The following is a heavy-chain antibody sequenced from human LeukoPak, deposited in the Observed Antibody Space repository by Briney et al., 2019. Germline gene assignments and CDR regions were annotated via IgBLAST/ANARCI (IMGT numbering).Heavy chain of an antibody. J-gene: IGHJ6*03. D-gene: IGHD3-3*01. Sequence: PSETLSLTCTVSGGSISSYYWSWIRQPPGKGLEWVGYIYTSGSTNYNPSLKSRVTISVDTSKNQFSLKLSSVTAADTAVYYCAALRFSYYYYMDVWGKGTTVTVSS. CDR2: IYTSGST. CDR3: AALRFSYYYYMDV. CDR1: GGSISSYY. V-gene: IGHV4-4*09.